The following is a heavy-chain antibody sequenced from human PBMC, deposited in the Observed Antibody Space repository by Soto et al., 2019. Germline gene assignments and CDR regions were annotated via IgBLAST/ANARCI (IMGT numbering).Heavy chain of an antibody. D-gene: IGHD6-6*01. J-gene: IGHJ6*02. V-gene: IGHV1-69*01. CDR1: GGTFSSYA. Sequence: QVQLVQSGAEVKKPGSSVKVSCKASGGTFSSYAISWVRQAPGQGLEWMGGIIPVFGTANYAQKFQGRVTITADESTSTAYMELISLRSEDTAVYYCARDRYSSSAGGMDVWGQGTTVTVSS. CDR3: ARDRYSSSAGGMDV. CDR2: IIPVFGTA.